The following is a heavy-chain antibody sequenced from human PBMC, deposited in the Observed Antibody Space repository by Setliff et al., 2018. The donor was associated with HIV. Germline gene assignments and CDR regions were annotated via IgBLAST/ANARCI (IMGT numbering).Heavy chain of an antibody. Sequence: SETLSLTCAVYGGSFSGYYWTWIRQPPGRGLEWIGEIIHSGGTNYNRSLKSRVTISVDTSKSQFSLNLSSVTAADTAVYYCARGGLGVVGAIDYWSQGTLVTVSS. CDR2: IIHSGGT. CDR3: ARGGLGVVGAIDY. D-gene: IGHD2-15*01. J-gene: IGHJ4*02. CDR1: GGSFSGYY. V-gene: IGHV4-34*01.